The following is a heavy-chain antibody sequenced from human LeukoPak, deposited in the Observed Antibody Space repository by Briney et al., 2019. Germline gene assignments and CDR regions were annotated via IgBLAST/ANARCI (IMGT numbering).Heavy chain of an antibody. Sequence: SETLSLTCTVSGGSISSYYWSWIRQPPGKGLEWIGYIYYSGSTNYNPSLKSRVTISVDTSKNQFSLKLSSVTAADTAVYYCARSAVPDRYYYYGMDVWGQGTTVTVSS. D-gene: IGHD4-17*01. CDR3: ARSAVPDRYYYYGMDV. CDR2: IYYSGST. V-gene: IGHV4-59*01. J-gene: IGHJ6*02. CDR1: GGSISSYY.